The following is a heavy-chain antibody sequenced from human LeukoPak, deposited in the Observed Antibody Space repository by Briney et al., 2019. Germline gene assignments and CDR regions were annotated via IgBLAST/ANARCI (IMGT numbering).Heavy chain of an antibody. V-gene: IGHV3-30*02. J-gene: IGHJ4*02. CDR3: ARVTGSSGYAFDY. CDR2: IRYDGSNK. D-gene: IGHD3-22*01. CDR1: GFTFSSYG. Sequence: GGSLRLSCAASGFTFSSYGMHWVRQAPGKGLEWVAFIRYDGSNKYYADSVKGRFTISRDNSKNTLYLQMNSLRAEDTAVYYCARVTGSSGYAFDYWGQGTLVTVSS.